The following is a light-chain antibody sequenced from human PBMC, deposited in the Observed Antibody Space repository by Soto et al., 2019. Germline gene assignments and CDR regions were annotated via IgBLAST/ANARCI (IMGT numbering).Light chain of an antibody. J-gene: IGLJ3*02. CDR1: SSDVGGYNF. CDR3: SSYTLRNTLVL. Sequence: QSASVSGSPGQSITISCTGTSSDVGGYNFVSWYQQHPGKAPRLIIYEVSSRPSGVSYRFSGSKSGNTASLTISGLQAEDEADYYCSSYTLRNTLVLFGGGTKVTVL. V-gene: IGLV2-14*01. CDR2: EVS.